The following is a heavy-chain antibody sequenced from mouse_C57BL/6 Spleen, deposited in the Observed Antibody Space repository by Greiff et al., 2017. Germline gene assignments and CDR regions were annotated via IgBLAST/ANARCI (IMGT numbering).Heavy chain of an antibody. D-gene: IGHD1-1*01. Sequence: EVQLVESGGDLVKPGGSLKLSCAASGFTFSSYGMSWVRQTPDKRLEWVATISSGGSYTYYPDSVKGRVTISRDNAKNTLYLQMSSLKSEDTAMYYCARQDYYGSSYGVDYWGQGTTLTVSS. CDR2: ISSGGSYT. CDR3: ARQDYYGSSYGVDY. CDR1: GFTFSSYG. V-gene: IGHV5-6*01. J-gene: IGHJ2*01.